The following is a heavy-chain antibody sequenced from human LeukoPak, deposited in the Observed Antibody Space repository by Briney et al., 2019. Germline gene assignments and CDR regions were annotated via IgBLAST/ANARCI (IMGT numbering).Heavy chain of an antibody. Sequence: PSETLSLTCAVYGGSFSGYYWSWIRQPPGKGLEWIGEINHSGSTNYNPSLKSRVTISVDTSKNQFSLKLSSVTAADTAVYYCARLRAKWYTLDYWGQGTLVTVSS. D-gene: IGHD1-14*01. J-gene: IGHJ4*02. V-gene: IGHV4-34*01. CDR3: ARLRAKWYTLDY. CDR2: INHSGST. CDR1: GGSFSGYY.